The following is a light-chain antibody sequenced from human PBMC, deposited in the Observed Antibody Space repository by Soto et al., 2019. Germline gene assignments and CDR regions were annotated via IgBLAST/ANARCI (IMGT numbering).Light chain of an antibody. CDR2: DAS. CDR1: QSVTDW. V-gene: IGKV1-5*01. CDR3: QQYYRSCT. J-gene: IGKJ2*02. Sequence: DIQLTQSPSTLSASVGDRVTITCRASQSVTDWLAWYQQKPGKAPKLLIYDASSLQSGVPSRFSGSGSGTEFSLTISSLQPDEFATYYCQQYYRSCTFGQGTKVEIK.